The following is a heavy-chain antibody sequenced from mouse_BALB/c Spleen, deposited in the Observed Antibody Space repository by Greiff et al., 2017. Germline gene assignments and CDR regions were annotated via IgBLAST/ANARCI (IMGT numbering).Heavy chain of an antibody. CDR1: GYTFTSYW. Sequence: QVHVKQSGAELAKPGASVKMSCKASGYTFTSYWMHWVKQRPGQGLEWIGYINPSTGYTEYNQKFKDKATLTADKSSSTAYMQLSSLTSEDSAVYYCATKYGNYWGQGTTLTVSS. J-gene: IGHJ2*01. D-gene: IGHD2-10*02. CDR2: INPSTGYT. V-gene: IGHV1-7*01. CDR3: ATKYGNY.